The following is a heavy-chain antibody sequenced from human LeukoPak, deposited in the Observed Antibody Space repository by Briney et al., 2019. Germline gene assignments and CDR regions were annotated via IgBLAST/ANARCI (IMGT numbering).Heavy chain of an antibody. V-gene: IGHV4-34*01. CDR2: TNHSGST. CDR1: GGSFSGYY. Sequence: SETLSLTCAVYGGSFSGYYWSWIRQPPGKGLEWIGETNHSGSTNYNPSLKSRVTISVDTSKNQFSLKLSSVTAADTAVYYCARLGAAGTTIYYYYYMDVWGKGTTVTISS. CDR3: ARLGAAGTTIYYYYYMDV. J-gene: IGHJ6*03. D-gene: IGHD6-13*01.